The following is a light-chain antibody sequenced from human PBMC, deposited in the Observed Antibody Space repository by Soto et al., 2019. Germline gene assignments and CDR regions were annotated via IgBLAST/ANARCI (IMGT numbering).Light chain of an antibody. CDR3: MQALQAPGT. CDR2: LGS. J-gene: IGKJ2*02. Sequence: DVVMTQSPLSLPVTPGEPASISCRSSQSLLFINGYNYLDWYLQKPGQSPQLLIYLGSNRASGVPDMFSGSGSGTDFTLKSSRVEADDAGVYYCMQALQAPGTVGQGTKLEIK. V-gene: IGKV2-28*01. CDR1: QSLLFINGYNY.